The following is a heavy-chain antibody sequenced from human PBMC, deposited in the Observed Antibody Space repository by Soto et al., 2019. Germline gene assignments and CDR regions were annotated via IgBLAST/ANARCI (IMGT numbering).Heavy chain of an antibody. J-gene: IGHJ3*02. V-gene: IGHV4-31*03. CDR1: GGSISSGGYY. CDR2: IYYSGST. CDR3: ARDRATMVRGVIKGDAFDI. Sequence: PSETLSLTRTVSGGSISSGGYYWSWIRQHPGKGLEWIGYIYYSGSTYYNPSLKSRVTISVDTSKNQFSLKLSSVTAADTAVYYCARDRATMVRGVIKGDAFDIWGQGTVVTVSS. D-gene: IGHD3-10*01.